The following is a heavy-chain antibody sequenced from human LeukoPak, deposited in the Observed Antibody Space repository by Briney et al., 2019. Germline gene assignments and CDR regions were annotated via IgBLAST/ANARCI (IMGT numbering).Heavy chain of an antibody. CDR3: ARDLGLDYGGSQ. CDR1: GFTFSSYW. V-gene: IGHV3-74*01. D-gene: IGHD4-23*01. J-gene: IGHJ4*02. Sequence: PGGSLRLPCAASGFTFSSYWMHWVRQAPGKGLVWVSHINSDGSSTNYADSVKGRFTISRDNAKNTLYLQMNTLRAEDTAVYYCARDLGLDYGGSQWGQGTLVTVSS. CDR2: INSDGSST.